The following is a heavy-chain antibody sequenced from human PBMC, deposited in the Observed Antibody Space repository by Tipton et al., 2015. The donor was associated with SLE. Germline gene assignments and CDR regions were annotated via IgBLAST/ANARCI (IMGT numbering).Heavy chain of an antibody. V-gene: IGHV4-59*12. CDR1: GGSINRNY. J-gene: IGHJ4*02. Sequence: TLSLTCTVSGGSINRNYWSWIRQPPGKGLEWIGYVYYSGSTNYNPSLKSRVSISVDTSKNQFSLNVDSVSAADTAVYYCAREGGSGSYYYYWGQGTLVTVSS. CDR3: AREGGSGSYYYY. D-gene: IGHD3-10*01. CDR2: VYYSGST.